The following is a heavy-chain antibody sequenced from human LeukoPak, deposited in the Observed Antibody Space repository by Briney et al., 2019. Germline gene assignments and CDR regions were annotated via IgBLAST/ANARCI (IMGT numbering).Heavy chain of an antibody. CDR2: SSTSSRYI. D-gene: IGHD5-12*01. Sequence: GGSLRLSCAASGFTFSSYSMNWVRQAPGKGLEWVSSSSTSSRYIYYADSVKGRFTISRDNAKNSLYLQMNSLRAEDTAVYYCARDRGRSGYIFGLIDYWGQGTLVTVSS. V-gene: IGHV3-21*01. CDR1: GFTFSSYS. J-gene: IGHJ4*02. CDR3: ARDRGRSGYIFGLIDY.